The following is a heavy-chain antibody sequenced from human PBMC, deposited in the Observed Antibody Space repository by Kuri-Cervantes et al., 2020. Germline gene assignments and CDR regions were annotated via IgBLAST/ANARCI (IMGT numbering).Heavy chain of an antibody. Sequence: ASVKVSCKASGYTFTGYYMHWVRQAPGQGLEWMGWINPNSGGTNYAQKFQGRVTMTRDTSISTAYMELSRLRSDDTAVYYCARGGSEDYYDSSEYYYYGMDVWGQGTTVTVSS. CDR2: INPNSGGT. V-gene: IGHV1-2*02. CDR1: GYTFTGYY. J-gene: IGHJ6*02. CDR3: ARGGSEDYYDSSEYYYYGMDV. D-gene: IGHD3-22*01.